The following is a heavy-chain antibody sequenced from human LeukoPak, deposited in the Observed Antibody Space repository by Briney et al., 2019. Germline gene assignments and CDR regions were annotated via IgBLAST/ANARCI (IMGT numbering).Heavy chain of an antibody. Sequence: PGGSLRLSCVASGFTFSSYTMNWVRQAPGKGLEWVSSITRSSNYIYYADSVKGRFTISRDNAKNSLYLQMNSLRAEDTAVYYCARRGIYSSGWYFDYWGQGTLVTVSS. D-gene: IGHD6-19*01. CDR3: ARRGIYSSGWYFDY. V-gene: IGHV3-21*01. J-gene: IGHJ4*02. CDR2: ITRSSNYI. CDR1: GFTFSSYT.